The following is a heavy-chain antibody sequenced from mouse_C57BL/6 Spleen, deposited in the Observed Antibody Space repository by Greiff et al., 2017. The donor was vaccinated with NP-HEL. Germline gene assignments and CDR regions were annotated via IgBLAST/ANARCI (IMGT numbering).Heavy chain of an antibody. V-gene: IGHV1-69*01. D-gene: IGHD4-1*01. CDR1: GYTFTSYW. Sequence: QVHVKQPGAELVMPGASVKLSCKASGYTFTSYWMHWVKQRPGQGLEWIGEIDPSDSYTNYNQKFKGKSTLTVDKSSSTAYMQLSSLTSEDSAVYYCARNGWDGAMDYWGQGTSVTVSS. CDR2: IDPSDSYT. CDR3: ARNGWDGAMDY. J-gene: IGHJ4*01.